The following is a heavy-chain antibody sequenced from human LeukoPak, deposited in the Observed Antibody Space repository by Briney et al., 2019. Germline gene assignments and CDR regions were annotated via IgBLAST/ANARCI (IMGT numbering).Heavy chain of an antibody. Sequence: GGSLRLSCTASGFTFGDYAMSWIRQAPGKGLEWVGFIRSKAYGEIADYAASVKGRFTISRDDSKAIAYLQMNSLKTEDTAVYHCTRDRGAYNLYDYWGQGTLVTVSS. CDR2: IRSKAYGEIA. D-gene: IGHD1-1*01. CDR3: TRDRGAYNLYDY. J-gene: IGHJ4*02. V-gene: IGHV3-49*03. CDR1: GFTFGDYA.